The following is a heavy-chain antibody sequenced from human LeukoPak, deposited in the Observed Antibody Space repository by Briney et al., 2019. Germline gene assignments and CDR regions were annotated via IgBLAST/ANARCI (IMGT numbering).Heavy chain of an antibody. CDR1: GFTFSSYA. CDR2: IYSGGNT. D-gene: IGHD5-18*01. CDR3: ARVIVDTGYDAFDI. V-gene: IGHV3-66*01. J-gene: IGHJ3*02. Sequence: GGSLRLSCAASGFTFSSYAMSWVRQAPGKGLEWLSIIYSGGNTYYADSGKGRFTISRDNSKNTVFLQMNSLRAEDTAVYYCARVIVDTGYDAFDIXGXGTMVTVSS.